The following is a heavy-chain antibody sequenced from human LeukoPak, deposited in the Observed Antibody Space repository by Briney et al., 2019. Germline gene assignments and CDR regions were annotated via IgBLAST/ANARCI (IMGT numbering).Heavy chain of an antibody. CDR3: ARDDSYGLDY. CDR2: ISSSGSTI. Sequence: GGSLRLSCAASGFTFSNYEMNWVRQAPGKGLEWVSYISSSGSTIYYADSVKGRFTISRDNAKNSLYLQMNSLRAEDTAVYYCARDDSYGLDYWGQGTRVTVSS. CDR1: GFTFSNYE. D-gene: IGHD5-18*01. V-gene: IGHV3-48*03. J-gene: IGHJ4*02.